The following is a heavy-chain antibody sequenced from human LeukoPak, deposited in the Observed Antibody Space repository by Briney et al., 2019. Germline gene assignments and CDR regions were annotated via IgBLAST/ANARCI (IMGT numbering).Heavy chain of an antibody. CDR3: ARSIVVVPADSGAFDI. CDR2: IYTSGST. V-gene: IGHV4-4*07. J-gene: IGHJ3*02. CDR1: GGSISTYY. D-gene: IGHD2-2*01. Sequence: SETLSLTCTVSGGSISTYYWSWIRQPAGKGLEWIGRIYTSGSTNYNPSLKSRVTISVDTSKNQFSLKLSSVTAADTAVYYCARSIVVVPADSGAFDIWGQGTMVTVSS.